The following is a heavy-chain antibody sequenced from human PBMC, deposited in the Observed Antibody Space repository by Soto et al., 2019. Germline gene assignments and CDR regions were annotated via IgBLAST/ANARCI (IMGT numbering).Heavy chain of an antibody. CDR1: GGSISSGDYY. CDR2: IYYSGST. CDR3: ARGPRYCSGGSCYVDAFDI. Sequence: SETLSLTCTVSGGSISSGDYYWSWIRQPPGKGLEWIGYIYYSGSTYYNPSLKSRVTISVDTSKNQFSLKLSSVTAADTAVYYCARGPRYCSGGSCYVDAFDIWGQGTMVTVSS. J-gene: IGHJ3*02. V-gene: IGHV4-30-4*01. D-gene: IGHD2-15*01.